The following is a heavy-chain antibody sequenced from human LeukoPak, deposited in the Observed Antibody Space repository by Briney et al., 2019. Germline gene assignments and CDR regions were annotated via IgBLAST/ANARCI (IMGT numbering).Heavy chain of an antibody. CDR1: GFTFSSYS. CDR2: ISSDSNTI. CDR3: ARAPMGTNYYPDY. D-gene: IGHD2-8*01. V-gene: IGHV3-48*01. Sequence: PGGSLRLSCVASGFTFSSYSMNWVRQAPGKGLEWVSYISSDSNTIYYADSVKGRFTISRDNAKNSLYLQMNSLRAEDTAVYFCARAPMGTNYYPDYWGQGTLVTVSS. J-gene: IGHJ4*02.